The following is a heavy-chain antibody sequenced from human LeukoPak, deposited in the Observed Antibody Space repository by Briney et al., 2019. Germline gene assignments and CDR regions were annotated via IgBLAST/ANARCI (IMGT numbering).Heavy chain of an antibody. CDR1: GYTFTSYG. V-gene: IGHV1-18*01. CDR2: ISAYNGNT. Sequence: WASVKVSCKASGYTFTSYGISWVRQAPGQGLEWMGWISAYNGNTNYVQKLQGRVTMTTDTSTSTAYMELRSLRSDDTAVYYCAKDFSDWFDPWGQGTLVTVSS. D-gene: IGHD3-3*01. J-gene: IGHJ5*02. CDR3: AKDFSDWFDP.